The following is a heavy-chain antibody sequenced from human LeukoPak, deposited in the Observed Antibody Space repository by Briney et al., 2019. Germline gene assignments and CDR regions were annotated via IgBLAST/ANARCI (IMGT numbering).Heavy chain of an antibody. CDR3: ARQSSVGATGDFDY. D-gene: IGHD1-26*01. V-gene: IGHV1-18*01. CDR1: GYTFTSYG. CDR2: ISAYNGNT. J-gene: IGHJ4*02. Sequence: ASVKVSCKASGYTFTSYGISWVRQAPGQGLEWMGWISAYNGNTNYAQKVQGTVIMTTDTSTSTAYMELRSLRSDDTAVYYCARQSSVGATGDFDYWGQGTLVTVSS.